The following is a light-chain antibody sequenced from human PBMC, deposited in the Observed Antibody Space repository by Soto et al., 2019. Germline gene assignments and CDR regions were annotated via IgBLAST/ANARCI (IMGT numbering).Light chain of an antibody. CDR2: ENN. CDR3: GTWDNSLSAGV. CDR1: SSNIGNNY. V-gene: IGLV1-51*01. Sequence: QSVLTQPPSVSAAPGQKVTISCSGSSSNIGNNYVSWYQQLPGTAPKVLIYENNKRPSGIPDRLSGSKSGTSATLDITGLQTGDEADYYCGTWDNSLSAGVFGGGTKLTVL. J-gene: IGLJ3*02.